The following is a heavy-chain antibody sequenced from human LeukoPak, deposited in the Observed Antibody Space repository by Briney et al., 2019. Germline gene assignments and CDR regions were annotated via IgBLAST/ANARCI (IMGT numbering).Heavy chain of an antibody. V-gene: IGHV3-11*01. CDR3: ARGVAVAGMGWFDP. CDR1: GFTFSNYY. D-gene: IGHD6-19*01. Sequence: GGSLRLSCAASGFTFSNYYMSWIRQAPGKGLEWVAYITSSGSTIYYADPVKGRFTISRDNAKNSLFLQMNSLRAEDTAVYYCARGVAVAGMGWFDPWGQGTLVTVSS. CDR2: ITSSGSTI. J-gene: IGHJ5*02.